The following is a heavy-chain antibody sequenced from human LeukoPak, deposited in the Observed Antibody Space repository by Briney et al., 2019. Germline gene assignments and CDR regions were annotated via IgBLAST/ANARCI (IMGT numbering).Heavy chain of an antibody. CDR3: ARDSGSSGWDPTSYFDF. CDR1: GYTFTSYG. CDR2: ISAYNGNT. J-gene: IGHJ4*02. V-gene: IGHV1-18*01. Sequence: ASVKVSCKASGYTFTSYGISWVRQAPGQGLEWMGWISAYNGNTNYAQKLQGRVTMTTDTSTSTAYMELRSLRSDDTAVYYCARDSGSSGWDPTSYFDFWGQGALVTVSS. D-gene: IGHD6-19*01.